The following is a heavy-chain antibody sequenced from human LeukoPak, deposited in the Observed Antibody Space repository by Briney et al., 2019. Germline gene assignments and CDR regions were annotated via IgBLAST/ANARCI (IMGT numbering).Heavy chain of an antibody. J-gene: IGHJ4*02. CDR3: AREGSRGNFDY. V-gene: IGHV3-11*06. D-gene: IGHD3-10*01. Sequence: GGSLRLSCAASGFTFSDDYMSWIRQAPGKGLEWVSYISSGSSYTNYADSVKGRFTISRDNAKNSLYLQMNSLRAEDTAVYYCAREGSRGNFDYWGQGTLVTVSS. CDR2: ISSGSSYT. CDR1: GFTFSDDY.